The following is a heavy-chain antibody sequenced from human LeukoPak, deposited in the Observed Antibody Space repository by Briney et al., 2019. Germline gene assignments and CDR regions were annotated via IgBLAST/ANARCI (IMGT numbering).Heavy chain of an antibody. Sequence: ASVKDSCKVSGYTLSDLSMHWVRQAPGKGLEWMGGFDPGDGETIYTQKFQGRVTMTEDTSTDTAYMELSSLRSEDTAVYYCAAGGVYDLFDYWGQGTLVTVSS. D-gene: IGHD5/OR15-5a*01. V-gene: IGHV1-24*01. CDR3: AAGGVYDLFDY. CDR1: GYTLSDLS. J-gene: IGHJ4*02. CDR2: FDPGDGET.